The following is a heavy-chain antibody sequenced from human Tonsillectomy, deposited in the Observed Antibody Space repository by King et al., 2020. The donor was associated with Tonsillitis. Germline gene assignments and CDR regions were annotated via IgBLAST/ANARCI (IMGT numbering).Heavy chain of an antibody. J-gene: IGHJ6*02. Sequence: VQLVESGGGVVQPGRSLRLSCAASRFTFSSYAMHWVRQAPGKGLEWVAVISYDGSNKYYADPVKGRFSISRDNSKNTLYLQMNSLRAEDTAVYYCARDGPPSGTTVVNLSYYGMDVWGQGTTLTVSS. CDR1: RFTFSSYA. D-gene: IGHD4-23*01. CDR2: ISYDGSNK. CDR3: ARDGPPSGTTVVNLSYYGMDV. V-gene: IGHV3-30*04.